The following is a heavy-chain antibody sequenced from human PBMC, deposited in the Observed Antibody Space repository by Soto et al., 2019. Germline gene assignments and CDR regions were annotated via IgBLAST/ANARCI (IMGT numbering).Heavy chain of an antibody. D-gene: IGHD1-1*01. CDR3: ARGSGIVALPGELEDVKYDY. V-gene: IGHV4-34*01. CDR1: GQSFSGHS. Sequence: QVHLQPWGAGLLKPSETLSLSCAVYGQSFSGHSWAWIRQPPGKGLKWLGDINESGSTYYNPSLKSRVTISTDTSKNQFSLPLGSVSAADTAAYFCARGSGIVALPGELEDVKYDYWGQGTLVNVS. J-gene: IGHJ4*02. CDR2: INESGST.